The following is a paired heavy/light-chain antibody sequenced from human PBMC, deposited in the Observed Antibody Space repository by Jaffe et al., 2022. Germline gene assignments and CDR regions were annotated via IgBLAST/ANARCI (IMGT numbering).Light chain of an antibody. CDR3: SSYTSSTPYV. Sequence: QSALTQPASVSGSPGQSITISCTGTSSDVGGYNSVSWYQQHPGKAPKLMIYDVSNRPSGVSNRFSGSKSGNTASLTISGLQAEDEADYYCSSYTSSTPYVFGTGTKVTVL. J-gene: IGLJ1*01. CDR2: DVS. CDR1: SSDVGGYNS. V-gene: IGLV2-14*03.
Heavy chain of an antibody. CDR2: IYHSEST. D-gene: IGHD4-17*01. V-gene: IGHV4-38-2*01. J-gene: IGHJ2*01. CDR3: ARHIPTIIYGGGGYFDL. Sequence: QVQLQESGPGLVKPSETLSLTCAVSGYFISSGYYWGWIRQPPGKGLEWIGNIYHSESTYYNPSLKSRVTISVDTSKNQFSLKLSSVTAADTAVYYCARHIPTIIYGGGGYFDLWGRGTLVTVSS. CDR1: GYFISSGYY.